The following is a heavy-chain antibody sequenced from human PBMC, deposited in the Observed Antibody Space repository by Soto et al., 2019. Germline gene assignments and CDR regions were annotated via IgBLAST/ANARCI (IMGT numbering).Heavy chain of an antibody. J-gene: IGHJ6*02. D-gene: IGHD4-17*01. CDR2: INPSGDGT. CDR3: AIVTLGYDYADV. V-gene: IGHV1-46*02. Sequence: QVQLVQSGAEVKKPGASVKVCCKAFGYTFNAFYMHWVRQAPGQGLEWMGVINPSGDGTSYAQKFQGSATMTRDTSTSTAYMELSSLRSEDTAVYYCAIVTLGYDYADVWGQGTTVTLSS. CDR1: GYTFNAFY.